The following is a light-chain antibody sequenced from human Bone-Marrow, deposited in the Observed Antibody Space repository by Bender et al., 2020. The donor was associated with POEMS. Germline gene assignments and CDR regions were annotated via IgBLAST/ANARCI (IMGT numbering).Light chain of an antibody. CDR2: EVN. J-gene: IGLJ1*01. CDR3: SSYAGSNTYV. Sequence: QSALTQPASVSGSPGQSITLSCTGSSSDVGGYNLVSWYQQHPGKAPKLIIYEVNKRPSGVSNRFSGSKSGNTASLTVSGLQAEDEAEYYCSSYAGSNTYVFGSGTQVTVL. CDR1: SSDVGGYNL. V-gene: IGLV2-14*02.